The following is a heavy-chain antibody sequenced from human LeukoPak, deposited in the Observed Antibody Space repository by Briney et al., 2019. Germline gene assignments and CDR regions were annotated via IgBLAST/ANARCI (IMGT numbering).Heavy chain of an antibody. CDR1: GYTFTNYG. V-gene: IGHV1-18*01. Sequence: ASVKVSCKASGYTFTNYGFSWVRQAPGQGLEWMGWISAYNGNTNYAQRLQGRVTMTTDTSTNTAYMELRSLRSDDTAVYYCAGYGSGSYYKAFDFWGQGILVTVSS. J-gene: IGHJ4*02. CDR3: AGYGSGSYYKAFDF. CDR2: ISAYNGNT. D-gene: IGHD3-10*01.